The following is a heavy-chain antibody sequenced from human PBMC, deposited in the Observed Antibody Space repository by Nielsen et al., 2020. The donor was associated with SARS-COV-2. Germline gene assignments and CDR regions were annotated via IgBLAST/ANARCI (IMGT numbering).Heavy chain of an antibody. Sequence: GGSLRLSCAASGFTFSSYAMHWVRQAPGKGLEWVAVISYDGSNKYYADSVKGRFTISRDNSKNTLYLQMNSLRAEDTAVYYCARENQLLLASFDYWGQGTPVTVSS. CDR1: GFTFSSYA. CDR3: ARENQLLLASFDY. CDR2: ISYDGSNK. V-gene: IGHV3-30*04. D-gene: IGHD2-2*01. J-gene: IGHJ4*02.